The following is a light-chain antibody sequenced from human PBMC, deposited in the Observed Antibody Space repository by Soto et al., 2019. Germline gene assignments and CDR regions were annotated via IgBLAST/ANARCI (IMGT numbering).Light chain of an antibody. CDR2: KAS. J-gene: IGKJ3*01. Sequence: DIQMTQSPSTLSASVGDRVTITCRASQSISSWLVWYQQKPGKAPKLLIYKASSLESGVPSRFSGSGSGTEFTLTISSLQPDDFATYYCQQYHSYWGFTFGPGTKVDIK. CDR3: QQYHSYWGFT. CDR1: QSISSW. V-gene: IGKV1-5*03.